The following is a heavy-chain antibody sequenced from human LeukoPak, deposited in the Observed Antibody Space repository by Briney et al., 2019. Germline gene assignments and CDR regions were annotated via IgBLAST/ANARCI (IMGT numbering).Heavy chain of an antibody. CDR1: GYTFTSYY. CDR3: ARARTITIFPLRGQDNYYYYYMDV. CDR2: INPSGGST. V-gene: IGHV1-46*01. D-gene: IGHD3-9*01. Sequence: ASVKVSCKASGYTFTSYYIHWVRQAPGQGLEWMGIINPSGGSTTYAQKFQGRVTMTRDVSTSTVYMELSSLASEDTAVYYCARARTITIFPLRGQDNYYYYYMDVWGKGTTVTVSS. J-gene: IGHJ6*03.